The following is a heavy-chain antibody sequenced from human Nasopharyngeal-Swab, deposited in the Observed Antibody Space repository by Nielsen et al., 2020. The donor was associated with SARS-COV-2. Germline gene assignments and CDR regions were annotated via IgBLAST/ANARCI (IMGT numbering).Heavy chain of an antibody. CDR3: ARPAHDYDNSGPFDY. V-gene: IGHV4-39*01. CDR2: IYHSGTA. CDR1: GGSISRSRYS. Sequence: SETLSLTCTVSGGSISRSRYSWGWIRQPPGKGLEWIGHIYHSGTAQYNPYLKSRVTVYVDTSKDQFSLVVSSVTAADTAMYYCARPAHDYDNSGPFDYWGQGTLVTVSS. D-gene: IGHD3-22*01. J-gene: IGHJ4*02.